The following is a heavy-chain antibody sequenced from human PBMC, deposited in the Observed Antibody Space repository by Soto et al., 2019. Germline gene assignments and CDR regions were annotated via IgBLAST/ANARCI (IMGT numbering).Heavy chain of an antibody. CDR1: GGTFSSHA. V-gene: IGHV1-69*01. CDR3: AIRDRSSWIGNH. Sequence: QVHLVQSGAEVTKAGSSVKVSCKASGGTFSSHAFSWVRQAPGQGLEWVGGIIPIFETANYAQEFQGRVTISANESTNTDILELNNLRSADTAICFCAIRDRSSWIGNHWGPGTQVTVS. D-gene: IGHD6-6*01. CDR2: IIPIFETA. J-gene: IGHJ4*01.